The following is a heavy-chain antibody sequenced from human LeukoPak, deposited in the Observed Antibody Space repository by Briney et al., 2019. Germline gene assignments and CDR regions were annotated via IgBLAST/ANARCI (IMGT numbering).Heavy chain of an antibody. J-gene: IGHJ4*02. CDR3: ASGRFGELSFDY. D-gene: IGHD3-10*01. V-gene: IGHV1-18*01. CDR2: ISAYDGNT. Sequence: ASVKVSCKASGYTFTSYGISWVRQAPGQGLEWMGWISAYDGNTNYAQKLQGRVTMTTDTSTSTAYMELRSLRSDDTAVYYCASGRFGELSFDYWGQGTLVTVSS. CDR1: GYTFTSYG.